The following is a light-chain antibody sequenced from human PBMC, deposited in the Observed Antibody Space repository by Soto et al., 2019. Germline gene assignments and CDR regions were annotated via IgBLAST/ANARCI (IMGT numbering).Light chain of an antibody. CDR3: QQYNSYSSR. J-gene: IGKJ1*01. V-gene: IGKV1-39*01. CDR1: QSISSY. Sequence: DIQMTQSPSSLSASVGDRVTITCRASQSISSYLNWYQQKPGKAPKLLIYAASSLQSGVPSRFSGSGSGTEFTLTISSLQPDDSATYYCQQYNSYSSRFGQGTKVDIK. CDR2: AAS.